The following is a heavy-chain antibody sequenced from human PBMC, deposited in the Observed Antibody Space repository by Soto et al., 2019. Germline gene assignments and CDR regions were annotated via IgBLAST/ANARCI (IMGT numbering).Heavy chain of an antibody. CDR2: IKEDGSEK. V-gene: IGHV3-7*01. D-gene: IGHD2-8*01. J-gene: IGHJ3*02. CDR3: ARSQWGASDI. CDR1: QLTFSPYY. Sequence: EGQLVESGGGLVQPGGSLRLSCAASQLTFSPYYMSWVRQAPGKGLEWVAHIKEDGSEKFYVDSVKGRFTISRDNAHNLLFLQMNSLRVEDTAVYYCARSQWGASDIWGQGTMVTVSS.